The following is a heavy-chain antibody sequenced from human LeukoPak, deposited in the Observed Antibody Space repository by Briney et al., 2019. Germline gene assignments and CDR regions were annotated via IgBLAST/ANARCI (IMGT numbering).Heavy chain of an antibody. CDR2: INHRGST. CDR3: ARTLIAAAAYGRMGYYYYYMDV. V-gene: IGHV4-34*01. D-gene: IGHD6-13*01. J-gene: IGHJ6*03. CDR1: GGSFSGYY. Sequence: SETLSLTCAVYGGSFSGYYWSWIRQPPGKGLEWIGEINHRGSTNYNPSLKSRVTISVDTSKNQFSLKLSSVTAADTAVYYCARTLIAAAAYGRMGYYYYYMDVWGKGTTVTVSS.